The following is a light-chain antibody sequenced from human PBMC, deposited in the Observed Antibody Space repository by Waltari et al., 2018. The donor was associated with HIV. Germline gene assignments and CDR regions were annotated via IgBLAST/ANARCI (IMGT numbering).Light chain of an antibody. V-gene: IGKV1-5*03. CDR3: QQYNNYWT. J-gene: IGKJ1*01. CDR1: QSIGNW. CDR2: KAS. Sequence: DIQMTQSPSTLSASVGDRVTITCRASQSIGNWLAWYQQKPGKAPKLLIYKASSLESGVPSRFSGSGSGTEFTLTISSLQPDDFATYYCQQYNNYWTFGQGTKVEIK.